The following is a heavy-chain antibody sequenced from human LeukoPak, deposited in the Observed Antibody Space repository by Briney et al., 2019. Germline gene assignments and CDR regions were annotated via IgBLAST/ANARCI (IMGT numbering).Heavy chain of an antibody. CDR2: ISAYNGNT. V-gene: IGHV1-18*01. Sequence: GASVKVSCKAPGYTFTSYGISWVRQAPGQGLEWMGWISAYNGNTNYAQKLQGRVTMTTDTSTSTAYMELRSLRSDDTAVYYCARDYSSSWYGTDYYYYGMDVWGQGTTVTVSS. CDR1: GYTFTSYG. D-gene: IGHD6-13*01. J-gene: IGHJ6*02. CDR3: ARDYSSSWYGTDYYYYGMDV.